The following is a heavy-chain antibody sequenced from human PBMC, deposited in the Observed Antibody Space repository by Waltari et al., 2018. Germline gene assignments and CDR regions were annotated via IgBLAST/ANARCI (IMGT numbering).Heavy chain of an antibody. V-gene: IGHV3-7*04. Sequence: EVQLVESGGGLVQPGGSLRLLCAASGFTLSNLWMSWARQAPGKGLEWVANINQDGSGEYYVDSVKGRFTISRDNAKNSLYLQMNSLRAEDTAVYYCQRGDYWGQGTLVTVSS. CDR1: GFTLSNLW. CDR3: QRGDY. J-gene: IGHJ4*02. CDR2: INQDGSGE.